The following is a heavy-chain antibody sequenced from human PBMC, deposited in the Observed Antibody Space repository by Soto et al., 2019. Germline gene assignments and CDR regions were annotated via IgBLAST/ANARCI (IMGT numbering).Heavy chain of an antibody. V-gene: IGHV4-34*01. CDR1: GGSFSGYY. Sequence: QVQLQQWGAGLLKPSETLSLTCAVYGGSFSGYYWSWIRQPPGKGLEWIGEINHTGRTNYKPSLTSRVTISVATSKNQFSLKLSSVTAADTAVYYCAKMRGGSYYFYYYGMDVWGQGTTVTVSS. CDR2: INHTGRT. D-gene: IGHD1-26*01. J-gene: IGHJ6*02. CDR3: AKMRGGSYYFYYYGMDV.